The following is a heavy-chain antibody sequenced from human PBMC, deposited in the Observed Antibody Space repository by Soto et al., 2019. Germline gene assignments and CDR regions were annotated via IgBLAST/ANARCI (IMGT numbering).Heavy chain of an antibody. D-gene: IGHD2-21*02. CDR2: MYNTGST. J-gene: IGHJ6*02. V-gene: IGHV4-59*01. Sequence: QVRLQESGPGLVKPSETLSLTCTVSGGSISRYYWSWIRHPPGKGLEWIGYMYNTGSTIYNPSLKSRVTISVDTSKNQFSLKLNSVTAADTAVYYCARDLWGYCGADCYPLDVWDQGTTVTVSS. CDR1: GGSISRYY. CDR3: ARDLWGYCGADCYPLDV.